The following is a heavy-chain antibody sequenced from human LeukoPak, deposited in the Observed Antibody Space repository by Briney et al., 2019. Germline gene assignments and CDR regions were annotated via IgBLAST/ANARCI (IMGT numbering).Heavy chain of an antibody. V-gene: IGHV3-30*03. D-gene: IGHD6-19*01. CDR1: GFTFSSYA. J-gene: IGHJ2*01. CDR3: ARDKTSCGWGINWYFDL. CDR2: IPNDVSNI. Sequence: GGSLRLSCAASGFTFSSYAMHWVRQAPGKGLQWVAVIPNDVSNIYYADSVKGRFTISRDNSKNTLYLQMNSLRAEDTAVYYCARDKTSCGWGINWYFDLWGRGTPVTVFS.